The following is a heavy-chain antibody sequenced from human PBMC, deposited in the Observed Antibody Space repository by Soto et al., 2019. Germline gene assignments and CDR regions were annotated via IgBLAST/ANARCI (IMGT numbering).Heavy chain of an antibody. Sequence: QVQLVESGGGVVQPGRSLRLSCAASGFTFSSYAMHWVRRAPGKGLEWVAVISYDGSNKYYADSVKGRFTISRDNSKNTLYLQMNSLRAEDTAVYYCARDYSSSWYLDYWGQGTLVTVSS. D-gene: IGHD6-13*01. CDR1: GFTFSSYA. J-gene: IGHJ4*02. CDR2: ISYDGSNK. V-gene: IGHV3-30-3*01. CDR3: ARDYSSSWYLDY.